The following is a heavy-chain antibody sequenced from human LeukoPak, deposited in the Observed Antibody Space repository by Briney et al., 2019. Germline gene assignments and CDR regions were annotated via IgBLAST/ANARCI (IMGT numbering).Heavy chain of an antibody. D-gene: IGHD3-3*01. CDR3: ARDRPNYDFWSGYPYGEAFDI. CDR2: IYTSGST. V-gene: IGHV4-61*02. Sequence: SETLSLTCTVSGGSISSGSYYWSWIRQPGGKGLEWIGRIYTSGSTNYNPSLKSRVTISIDTSKNQFSLKLSSVTAADTAVYYCARDRPNYDFWSGYPYGEAFDIWGQGTMVTVSS. J-gene: IGHJ3*02. CDR1: GGSISSGSYY.